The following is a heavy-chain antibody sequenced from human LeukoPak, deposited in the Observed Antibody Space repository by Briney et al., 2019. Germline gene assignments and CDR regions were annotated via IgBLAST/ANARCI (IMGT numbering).Heavy chain of an antibody. J-gene: IGHJ3*02. CDR3: ARREGYYYGSGNAFNI. Sequence: PSETLSLTCTVSGGSISSSSYYWGWIRQPPGKGLEWIGSIYYSGSTYYNPSLKSRVTISVDTSKNQFSLKLGSVTAADTAVYYCARREGYYYGSGNAFNIWGQGTMVTVSS. V-gene: IGHV4-39*01. CDR1: GGSISSSSYY. CDR2: IYYSGST. D-gene: IGHD3-10*01.